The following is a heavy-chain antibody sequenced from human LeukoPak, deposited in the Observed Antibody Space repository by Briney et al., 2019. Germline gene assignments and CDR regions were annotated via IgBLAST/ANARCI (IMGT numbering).Heavy chain of an antibody. V-gene: IGHV3-23*01. CDR2: ISGSGGST. J-gene: IGHJ4*02. Sequence: PGGSLRLSCAASGFTFSSYAMSWVRQAPGKGLEWVSAISGSGGSTYYADSVKGWFTISRDNSKNTLYLQMNSLRAEDTAVYYCAKDRAVAVYFDYWGQGTLVTVSS. D-gene: IGHD6-19*01. CDR3: AKDRAVAVYFDY. CDR1: GFTFSSYA.